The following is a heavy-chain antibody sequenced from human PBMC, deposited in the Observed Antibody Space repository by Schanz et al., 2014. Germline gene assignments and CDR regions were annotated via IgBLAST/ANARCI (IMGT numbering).Heavy chain of an antibody. D-gene: IGHD2-21*01. CDR2: LSANGDNT. CDR3: ARKSLVSAHYDS. Sequence: EVQLVESGGGLVQPGGSLRLSCAAPGFTLSNYAMHWVRQTPDKGLEWVSGLSANGDNTFYSSSVKGRFTISRDISKNTLYLQMGSLRAEDVAVYYCARKSLVSAHYDSWGQGTLVTVSS. J-gene: IGHJ4*02. CDR1: GFTLSNYA. V-gene: IGHV3-64*01.